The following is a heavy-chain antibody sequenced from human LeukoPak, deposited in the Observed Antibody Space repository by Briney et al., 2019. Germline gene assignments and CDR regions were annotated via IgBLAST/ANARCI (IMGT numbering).Heavy chain of an antibody. D-gene: IGHD2-21*01. J-gene: IGHJ4*02. CDR1: GFTFSNAW. CDR2: IKSKTDGGTT. V-gene: IGHV3-15*01. CDR3: TTDPTLAYCGGDCLGY. Sequence: GGSLRLSCAASGFTFSNAWMSWVRQAPGKGLEWVGRIKSKTDGGTTDYAAPVKGRSTISRDDSKNTLYLQMNSLKTEDTAVYFCTTDPTLAYCGGDCLGYWGQGTLVTVSS.